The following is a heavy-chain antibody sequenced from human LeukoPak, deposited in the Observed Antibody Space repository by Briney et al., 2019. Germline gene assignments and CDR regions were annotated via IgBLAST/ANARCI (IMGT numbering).Heavy chain of an antibody. CDR2: IYYGGST. CDR3: ASFGARSWYGSRAFDI. CDR1: GGSISSYY. V-gene: IGHV4-59*01. J-gene: IGHJ3*02. Sequence: SETLSLTCTVSGGSISSYYWSWIRQPPGKGLEWIGYIYYGGSTNYNPSLKSRVTISVDTSKNQFSLKLSSVTAADTAVYYCASFGARSWYGSRAFDIWGQGTMVTVSS. D-gene: IGHD6-13*01.